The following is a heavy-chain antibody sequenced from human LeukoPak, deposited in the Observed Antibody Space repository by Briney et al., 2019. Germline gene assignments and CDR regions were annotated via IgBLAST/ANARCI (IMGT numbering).Heavy chain of an antibody. V-gene: IGHV1-46*03. J-gene: IGHJ4*02. CDR2: INPSGGST. Sequence: ASVKVSCKASGYTFTSYYMHWVRQAPGQGLEWMGVINPSGGSTTYTQKFQGRVTVTRDTSTRTVYMDLSSLRSEDPAVYYCARGTYYDFWSGYWGSSTIDYWGQGTLVTVSS. CDR3: ARGTYYDFWSGYWGSSTIDY. CDR1: GYTFTSYY. D-gene: IGHD3-3*01.